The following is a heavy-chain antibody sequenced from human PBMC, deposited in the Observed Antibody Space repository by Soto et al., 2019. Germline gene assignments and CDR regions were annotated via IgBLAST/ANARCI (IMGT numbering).Heavy chain of an antibody. Sequence: ASVKVSCKASGYTFTSYYMHWVRQAPGQGLEWMGIINPSGGSTSYARKFQGRVTMTRDTSTSTVYMELSSLRSEDTAVYYCARGARVAAYYYGMDVWGQGTTVTVSS. CDR2: INPSGGST. D-gene: IGHD6-13*01. CDR3: ARGARVAAYYYGMDV. V-gene: IGHV1-46*01. CDR1: GYTFTSYY. J-gene: IGHJ6*02.